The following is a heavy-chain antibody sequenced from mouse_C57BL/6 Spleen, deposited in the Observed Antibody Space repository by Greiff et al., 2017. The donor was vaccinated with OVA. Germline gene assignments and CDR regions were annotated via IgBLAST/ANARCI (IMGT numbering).Heavy chain of an antibody. Sequence: EVKLVESGGGLVKPGGSLKLSCAASGFTFSSYAMSWVRQTPEKRLEWVATISDGGSYTYYPDNVKGRFTISRDNAKNNLYLQMSHLKSEDTAMYYCARAGYYDYDRYYFDYWGQGTTRTVSS. V-gene: IGHV5-4*03. D-gene: IGHD2-4*01. CDR1: GFTFSSYA. CDR3: ARAGYYDYDRYYFDY. J-gene: IGHJ2*01. CDR2: ISDGGSYT.